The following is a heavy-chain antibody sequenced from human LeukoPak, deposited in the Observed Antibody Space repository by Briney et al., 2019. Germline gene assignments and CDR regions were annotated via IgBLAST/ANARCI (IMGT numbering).Heavy chain of an antibody. D-gene: IGHD5-12*01. J-gene: IGHJ4*02. CDR2: IIPIFGTA. Sequence: ASVKVSCKASGGTFSSYAISWVRQAPGQGLEWMGRIIPIFGTANYAQKSQGRVTITTDESTSTAYMELSSLRSEDTAVYYCARAPSGYDYDHCFDYWGQGTLVTVSS. V-gene: IGHV1-69*05. CDR1: GGTFSSYA. CDR3: ARAPSGYDYDHCFDY.